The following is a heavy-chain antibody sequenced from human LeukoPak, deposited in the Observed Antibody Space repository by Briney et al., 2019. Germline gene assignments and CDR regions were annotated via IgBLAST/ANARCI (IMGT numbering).Heavy chain of an antibody. V-gene: IGHV1-46*01. CDR2: IYPRDGST. CDR3: ARAPRNWGFDY. CDR1: GYTFTSNY. Sequence: GASVKVSCKASGYTFTSNYIHWVRQAPGQGLEWMGMIYPRDGSTSYAQKFQDRVTMTRDTSISTAYMELSSLRSDDTAVYFCARAPRNWGFDYWSQGTLVIVSS. J-gene: IGHJ4*02. D-gene: IGHD7-27*01.